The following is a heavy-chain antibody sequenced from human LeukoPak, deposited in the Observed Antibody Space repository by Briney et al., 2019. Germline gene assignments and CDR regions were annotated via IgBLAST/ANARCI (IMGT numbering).Heavy chain of an antibody. Sequence: GGSLRLSCAASGFTFSNYAMSWVRQAPGKGLEWVSSISSSSSYIYYADSVKGRFTISRDNAKNSLYLQMNSLRAEDTAVYYCASLQTPPDQLNYYDSSGYSPVAYWGQGTLVTVSS. CDR3: ASLQTPPDQLNYYDSSGYSPVAY. J-gene: IGHJ4*02. CDR1: GFTFSNYA. V-gene: IGHV3-21*01. CDR2: ISSSSSYI. D-gene: IGHD3-22*01.